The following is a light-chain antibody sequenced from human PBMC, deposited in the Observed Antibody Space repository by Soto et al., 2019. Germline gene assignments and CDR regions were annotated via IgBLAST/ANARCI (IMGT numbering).Light chain of an antibody. Sequence: QLVLTQSPSASASLGASVKLTCTLSSGHSSYAIAWHQQQPEKGPRYLMKLNSDGSHSKGDGIPDRFSGSSSGAERYLTISSLPSEDEADYYCQTWGTVILFGGGTQLTVL. CDR1: SGHSSYA. CDR2: LNSDGSH. CDR3: QTWGTVIL. V-gene: IGLV4-69*01. J-gene: IGLJ2*01.